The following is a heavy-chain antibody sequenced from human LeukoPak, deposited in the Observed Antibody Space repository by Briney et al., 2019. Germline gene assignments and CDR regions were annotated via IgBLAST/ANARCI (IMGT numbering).Heavy chain of an antibody. CDR3: ARVGNWNYGYFYYYMDV. V-gene: IGHV3-21*01. J-gene: IGHJ6*03. Sequence: GGSLRLSCAASGFNFSNFAMSWVRQAPGKGLEWVSFISSSSSYIYYADSVKGRFTISRDNAKNSVYLQMNSLRAEDTAVYYCARVGNWNYGYFYYYMDVWGKGTTVTVSS. D-gene: IGHD1-7*01. CDR1: GFNFSNFA. CDR2: ISSSSSYI.